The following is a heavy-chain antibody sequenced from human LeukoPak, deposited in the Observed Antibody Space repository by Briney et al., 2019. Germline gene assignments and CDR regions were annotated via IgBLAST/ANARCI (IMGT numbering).Heavy chain of an antibody. J-gene: IGHJ4*02. CDR1: GYSISSGYY. V-gene: IGHV4-38-2*02. Sequence: PSETLSLTCTVSGYSISSGYYWGWIRQPPGKGLEWIGSIYHSGSTYYNPSLKSRVTISVDTSKNQFSLKLSSVTAADTAVYYCARGWNYFDYWGQGTLVTVST. CDR3: ARGWNYFDY. CDR2: IYHSGST. D-gene: IGHD3-3*01.